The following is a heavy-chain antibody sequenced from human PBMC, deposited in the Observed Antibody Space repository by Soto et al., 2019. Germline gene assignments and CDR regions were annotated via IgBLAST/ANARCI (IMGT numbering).Heavy chain of an antibody. CDR2: ISSSGSTI. V-gene: IGHV3-48*01. CDR1: GFTFSSYA. J-gene: IGHJ4*02. Sequence: LRLSCAASGFTFSSYAMSWVRQAPGKGLEWVSYISSSGSTIYYADSVKGRFTISTDSSKNTLYLQMNSLRAEDTAVYYCAGGRASSGFYHFTYWGQGALVTVSS. D-gene: IGHD3-22*01. CDR3: AGGRASSGFYHFTY.